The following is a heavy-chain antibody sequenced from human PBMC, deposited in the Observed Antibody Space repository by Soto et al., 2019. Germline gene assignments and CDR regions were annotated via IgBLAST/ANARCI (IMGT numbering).Heavy chain of an antibody. CDR3: ARARSMWLRPPGIAVAGTRYQLSFDY. Sequence: PSETLSLTCPVYGESFSDYNWRRIRQPPGKGLERIGKINHSGSTNYNPSLKSRVTISVDTSKNQFSLKLSSVTAADTAVYYCARARSMWLRPPGIAVAGTRYQLSFDYWGQGTLVTVSS. CDR2: INHSGST. V-gene: IGHV4-34*01. J-gene: IGHJ4*02. D-gene: IGHD6-19*01. CDR1: GESFSDYN.